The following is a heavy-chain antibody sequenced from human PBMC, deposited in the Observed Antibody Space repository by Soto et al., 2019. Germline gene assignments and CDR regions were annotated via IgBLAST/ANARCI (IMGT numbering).Heavy chain of an antibody. CDR1: GFTFSNYW. CDR2: IKDDGSEE. CDR3: ARTNSGSYFERDY. V-gene: IGHV3-7*01. Sequence: EVQLGESGGGLVQPGGSLRLSCVASGFTFSNYWMTWVRQAPGQGLDWVANIKDDGSEEHYVDSVKGRFTISRDNTKNSLYRQMNSLRAEDTAVYYCARTNSGSYFERDYWGQGTLVTVSS. J-gene: IGHJ4*02. D-gene: IGHD1-26*01.